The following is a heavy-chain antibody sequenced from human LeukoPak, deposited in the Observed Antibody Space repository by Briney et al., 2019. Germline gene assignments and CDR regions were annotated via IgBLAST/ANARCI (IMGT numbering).Heavy chain of an antibody. CDR3: ASLPETYSSGLYTVDY. D-gene: IGHD6-19*01. CDR1: GGTFSSYA. CDR2: IIPLFGTP. Sequence: SVKVSCKASGGTFSSYAISWVRQAPGQGLEWMGGIIPLFGTPNYAQRFQGRLTITADESTNTVYMELSSLRFDDTAVYYCASLPETYSSGLYTVDYWGQGTLLTVSS. J-gene: IGHJ4*02. V-gene: IGHV1-69*01.